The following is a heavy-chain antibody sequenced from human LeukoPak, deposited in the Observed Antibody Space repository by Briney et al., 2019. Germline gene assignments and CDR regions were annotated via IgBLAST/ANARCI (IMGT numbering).Heavy chain of an antibody. CDR1: GFTFSSYA. D-gene: IGHD3-22*01. Sequence: GGSLSLSCAASGFTFSSYAMSWVRQAPGKGLEWVSAISGSGGSTYYADSVKGRFTISRDNSKNTLYLQMNSLRAEDTAVYYCARDLLTYYYDSSGYRCFYYWGQGTLVTVSS. J-gene: IGHJ4*02. CDR3: ARDLLTYYYDSSGYRCFYY. V-gene: IGHV3-23*01. CDR2: ISGSGGST.